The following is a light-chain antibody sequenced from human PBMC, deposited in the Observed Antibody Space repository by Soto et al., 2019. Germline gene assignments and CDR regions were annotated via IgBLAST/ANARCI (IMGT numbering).Light chain of an antibody. CDR2: LGS. V-gene: IGKV2-28*01. Sequence: EIVLTQSPLSLPVTPGEPASISCRSSRNLLHSNGYYYLDWYLQKPGQSPQLLIYLGSNRASEVPDRFSGSGSGTDFTLTISRVEAEDVGVYFCAQGLATPFTFGGGTKMDIK. CDR1: RNLLHSNGYYY. J-gene: IGKJ4*01. CDR3: AQGLATPFT.